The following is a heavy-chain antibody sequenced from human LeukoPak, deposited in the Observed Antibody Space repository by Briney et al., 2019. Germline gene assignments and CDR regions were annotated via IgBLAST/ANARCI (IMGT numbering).Heavy chain of an antibody. V-gene: IGHV1-24*01. CDR3: APLDFWVPST. J-gene: IGHJ5*02. D-gene: IGHD3-3*01. Sequence: ASVKVSCKVSGYTLNELSIHWVRQAAGKGLEWMGGFDPEYGETVYAQKFQGRVTMAEDTSTDTAYMELGSLRSEDTAVYCCAPLDFWVPSTWGQGTLVTVSS. CDR2: FDPEYGET. CDR1: GYTLNELS.